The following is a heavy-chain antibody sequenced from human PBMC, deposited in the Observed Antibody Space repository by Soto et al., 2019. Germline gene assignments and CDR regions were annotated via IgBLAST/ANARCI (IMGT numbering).Heavy chain of an antibody. CDR1: GGSISSSSYY. CDR3: ARGAVAGTNSWFVP. Sequence: SETLSLTCTVSGGSISSSSYYWGWIRQPPGKGLEWIGSIYYSGSTYYNPSLKSRVTISVDTSKNQFSLKLSSVTAADTAVYYCARGAVAGTNSWFVPWGQGTLVTVSS. V-gene: IGHV4-39*01. D-gene: IGHD6-19*01. J-gene: IGHJ5*02. CDR2: IYYSGST.